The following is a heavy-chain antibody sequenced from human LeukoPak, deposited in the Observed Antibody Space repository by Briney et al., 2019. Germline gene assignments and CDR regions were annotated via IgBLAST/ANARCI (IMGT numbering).Heavy chain of an antibody. J-gene: IGHJ4*02. CDR1: GGTFSIYA. D-gene: IGHD3-10*01. CDR3: ARGSPEKSITDY. Sequence: SVTVSFTASGGTFSIYAITWVRQAPGHGREWMGGIIPILGTASYAQKFQGRVTITADESASMAYMELSSLRSEDTAVYYCARGSPEKSITDYWGQGTLVTVSS. CDR2: IIPILGTA. V-gene: IGHV1-69*13.